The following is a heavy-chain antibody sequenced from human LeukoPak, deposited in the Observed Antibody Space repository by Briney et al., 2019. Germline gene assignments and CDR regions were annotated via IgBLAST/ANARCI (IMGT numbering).Heavy chain of an antibody. CDR2: ITNDWSTT. V-gene: IGHV3-74*01. CDR3: ASQYCGSTSCYGFDAFDI. Sequence: GGSLRLSCSGSGFTYSSYWMHWVRQAPGKGLVWVSRITNDWSTTSYADSVKGRFTISRDNAKNPLYLQMTSLRAEDTAVYYCASQYCGSTSCYGFDAFDIWGQGTKVTVSS. D-gene: IGHD2-2*01. J-gene: IGHJ3*02. CDR1: GFTYSSYW.